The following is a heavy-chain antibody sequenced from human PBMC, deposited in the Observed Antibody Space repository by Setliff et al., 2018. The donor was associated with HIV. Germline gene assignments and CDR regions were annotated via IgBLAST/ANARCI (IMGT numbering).Heavy chain of an antibody. Sequence: PGGSLRLSCEASGFTFSTYAMSWVRQAPGKGLEWVSGISGDSIYIYYADSVKGRFTIFRDNSKNTLYLQMNSLRAEDTAVYYCAREAGGAAAGRTNWFDPWGQGTLVTVSS. D-gene: IGHD6-13*01. CDR2: ISGDSIYI. V-gene: IGHV3-23*01. J-gene: IGHJ5*02. CDR1: GFTFSTYA. CDR3: AREAGGAAAGRTNWFDP.